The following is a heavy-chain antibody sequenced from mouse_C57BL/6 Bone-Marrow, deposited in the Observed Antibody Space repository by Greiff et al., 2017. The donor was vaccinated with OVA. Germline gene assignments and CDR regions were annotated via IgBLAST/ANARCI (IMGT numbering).Heavy chain of an antibody. CDR1: GYTFTSYW. CDR3: AREGNDGYYNWYFDV. Sequence: VQLQQPGAELVMPGASVKLSCKASGYTFTSYWMHWVKQRPGQGLEWIGEIDPSDSYTNYNQKFKGKSTLTVDKSSSTAYMQVSSLTSEDTAVYYCAREGNDGYYNWYFDVWGTGTTVTGSS. V-gene: IGHV1-69*01. CDR2: IDPSDSYT. J-gene: IGHJ1*03. D-gene: IGHD2-3*01.